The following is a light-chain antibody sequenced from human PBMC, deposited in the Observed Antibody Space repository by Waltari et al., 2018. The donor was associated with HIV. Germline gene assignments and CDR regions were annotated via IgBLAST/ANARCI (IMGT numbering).Light chain of an antibody. CDR2: RNN. CDR3: AASDDSLSGWL. J-gene: IGLJ3*02. V-gene: IGLV1-47*01. CDR1: SSNIGSHS. Sequence: QSELTQPPSVSGTPGQRVTISCSGSSSNIGSHSVYWYQQLPGTAPKLLISRNNQRPSGVPDRFSGSKSGTSASLAISGRRAEDEADYFCAASDDSLSGWLFGGGTKLTVL.